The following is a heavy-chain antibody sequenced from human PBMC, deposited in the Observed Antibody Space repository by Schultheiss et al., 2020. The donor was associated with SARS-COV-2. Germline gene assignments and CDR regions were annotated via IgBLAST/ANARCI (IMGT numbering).Heavy chain of an antibody. CDR2: IRSSGRDI. CDR1: GFTFSSYA. Sequence: GGSLRLSCAASGFTFSSYAMHWVRQAPGKGLEFVASIRSSGRDIYYADSVKGRFTISRDNAKNTLYLQMNSLRAEDTAVYYCAKGGIVGATPFDYWGQGTLVTVSS. D-gene: IGHD1-26*01. V-gene: IGHV3-21*01. J-gene: IGHJ4*02. CDR3: AKGGIVGATPFDY.